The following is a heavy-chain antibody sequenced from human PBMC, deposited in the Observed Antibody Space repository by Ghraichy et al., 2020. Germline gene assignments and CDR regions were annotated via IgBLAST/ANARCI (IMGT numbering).Heavy chain of an antibody. J-gene: IGHJ4*02. CDR1: GGSFSGYY. Sequence: SETLSLTCAVYGGSFSGYYWSWIRQPPGKGLEWIGEINHSGSTNYNPSLKSRVTISVDTSKNQFSLKLSSVTAADTAVYYCARFKQWLVRSYYFDYWGQGTLVTVSS. CDR3: ARFKQWLVRSYYFDY. V-gene: IGHV4-34*01. CDR2: INHSGST. D-gene: IGHD6-19*01.